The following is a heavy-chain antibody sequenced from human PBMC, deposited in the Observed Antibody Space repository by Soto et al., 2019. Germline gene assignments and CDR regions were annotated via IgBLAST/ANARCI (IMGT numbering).Heavy chain of an antibody. Sequence: SVKVSCKASGFTFTSSAVQWVRQARGQRLEWIGWIVVGSGNTNYAQKFQERVTITRDMSTSTAYMELSSLRSEDTAVYYCAASIGCSGASCYSFAIDYWGQGTLVTVSS. D-gene: IGHD2-15*01. CDR1: GFTFTSSA. CDR3: AASIGCSGASCYSFAIDY. J-gene: IGHJ4*02. CDR2: IVVGSGNT. V-gene: IGHV1-58*01.